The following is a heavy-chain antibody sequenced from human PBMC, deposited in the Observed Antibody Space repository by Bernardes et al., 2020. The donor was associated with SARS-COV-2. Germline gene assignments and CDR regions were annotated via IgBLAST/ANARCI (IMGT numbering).Heavy chain of an antibody. V-gene: IGHV3-48*02. D-gene: IGHD1-26*01. Sequence: VGSLRLSCSASGFTFSSYIMKWVRQAPGKGLEWVSYISSDSSAIYYADSVRGRFTISRDNAKNSLYLQMNSLRDEDTAVYYCARDRGSDRAIDYWGQGTLVTVSS. CDR3: ARDRGSDRAIDY. CDR1: GFTFSSYI. CDR2: ISSDSSAI. J-gene: IGHJ4*02.